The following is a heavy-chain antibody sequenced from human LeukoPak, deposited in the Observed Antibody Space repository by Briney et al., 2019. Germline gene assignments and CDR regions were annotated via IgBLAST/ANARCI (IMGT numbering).Heavy chain of an antibody. CDR3: AKEGTDYGDYPYFFDY. D-gene: IGHD4-17*01. CDR2: ISFDGSRR. CDR1: RFTFSDSG. Sequence: GGSLRLSCAASRFTFSDSGMHWVRQAPSKGLEWVAIISFDGSRRFYADSVRGRFTVSRDNSKNTLFLQMDSLSADDTGVYYCAKEGTDYGDYPYFFDYWGQGTLVTVSS. J-gene: IGHJ4*02. V-gene: IGHV3-30*18.